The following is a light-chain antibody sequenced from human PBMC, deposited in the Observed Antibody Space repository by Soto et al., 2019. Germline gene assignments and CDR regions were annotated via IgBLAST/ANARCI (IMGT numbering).Light chain of an antibody. CDR2: DAS. CDR3: QQYNSYFTWT. Sequence: IQMTQSPSTLSASVGDRVTITCRASQSISSWLAWYQQKPGKAPKLLIYDASSLESGVPSRFSGSGSGTEFSLTNRRLQPDAFAPYSCQQYNSYFTWTFGQGTKVEIK. J-gene: IGKJ1*01. CDR1: QSISSW. V-gene: IGKV1-5*01.